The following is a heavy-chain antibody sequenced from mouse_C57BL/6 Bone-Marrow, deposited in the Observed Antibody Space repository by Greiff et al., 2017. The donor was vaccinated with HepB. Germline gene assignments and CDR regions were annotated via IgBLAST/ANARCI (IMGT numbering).Heavy chain of an antibody. D-gene: IGHD2-4*01. V-gene: IGHV2-2*01. CDR1: GFSFTSYG. Sequence: QVQLQQSGPGLVQPSQSLSITCTVSGFSFTSYGVHWVRQSPGKGLEWLGVIWSGGSTDYNAAFISSLSISKDNSKSQVFFKMNSLQADDAAIYYCARKGGDYVLFAYWGQGTLVTVSA. CDR3: ARKGGDYVLFAY. J-gene: IGHJ3*01. CDR2: IWSGGST.